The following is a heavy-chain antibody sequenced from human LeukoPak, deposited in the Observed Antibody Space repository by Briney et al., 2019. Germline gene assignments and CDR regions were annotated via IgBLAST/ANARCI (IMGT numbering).Heavy chain of an antibody. CDR3: AREPVDYYYYYMDV. D-gene: IGHD1-14*01. J-gene: IGHJ6*03. Sequence: ASVKVSCKASGYTFTDYYIRWVRQAPGQGLEWMGWINPNSGGTKFAQKFRGRVTMTSDTSISTAYMDLSTLGSDDTAVYYCAREPVDYYYYYMDVWGKGTTVTVSS. V-gene: IGHV1-2*02. CDR1: GYTFTDYY. CDR2: INPNSGGT.